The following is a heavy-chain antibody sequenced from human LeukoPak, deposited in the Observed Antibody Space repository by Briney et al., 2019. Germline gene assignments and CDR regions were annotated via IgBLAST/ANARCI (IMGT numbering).Heavy chain of an antibody. Sequence: GGSLRLSCVASGFSFSGYAMHWVRQAPGKGLEYVSAITNDGGATYYANSVKGRFTISRDNSKNTLYLQMGSLRAEDMAVYYCARVGGPGAFDVWGQGTMVTVSS. CDR1: GFSFSGYA. D-gene: IGHD2-15*01. CDR3: ARVGGPGAFDV. J-gene: IGHJ3*01. CDR2: ITNDGGAT. V-gene: IGHV3-64*01.